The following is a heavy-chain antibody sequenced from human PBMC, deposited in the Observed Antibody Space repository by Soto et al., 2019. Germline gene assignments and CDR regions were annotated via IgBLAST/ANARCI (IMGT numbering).Heavy chain of an antibody. D-gene: IGHD5-18*01. CDR2: IYWDDDE. CDR1: GFSLSTRGVG. CDR3: AQRPRGYSYHFES. V-gene: IGHV2-5*02. Sequence: QITLKESGPTLVKPTQTLTLTCTFSGFSLSTRGVGVGWFRQPPGKALEWLALIYWDDDEGYSPSLKSRLTTSXDXXKNQVVLTMTNMDPVDTYTYYCAQRPRGYSYHFESWGQGTLVTVSS. J-gene: IGHJ4*02.